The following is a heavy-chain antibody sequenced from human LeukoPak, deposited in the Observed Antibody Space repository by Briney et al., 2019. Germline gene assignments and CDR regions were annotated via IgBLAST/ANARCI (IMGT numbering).Heavy chain of an antibody. CDR2: ISASGGST. Sequence: GGSLRLSCAASGFTFSNYAMSWVRQAPGKGLEWVSAISASGGSTYYADSVKGRFTISTDNSKITLYLQMNSLRAEDTAVYYCAKEERSQLFDYWGQGTLVTVSS. D-gene: IGHD2-2*01. J-gene: IGHJ4*02. V-gene: IGHV3-23*01. CDR1: GFTFSNYA. CDR3: AKEERSQLFDY.